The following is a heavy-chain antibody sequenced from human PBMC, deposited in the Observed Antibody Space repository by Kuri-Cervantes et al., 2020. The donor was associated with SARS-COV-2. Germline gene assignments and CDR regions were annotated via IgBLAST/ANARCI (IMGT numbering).Heavy chain of an antibody. CDR3: ARDYCRADDKDSTSCRVGSLDV. J-gene: IGHJ6*02. V-gene: IGHV3-30-3*01. D-gene: IGHD2-2*01. CDR2: ISYDGSNK. Sequence: GGSLRLSCAASGFTFSSYAMHWVRQAPGKGLEWVAVISYDGSNKYYADSVKGRFTISRDNSKNTLYLQMNSLRAEDTAVYYCARDYCRADDKDSTSCRVGSLDVWGQGTTVTVSS. CDR1: GFTFSSYA.